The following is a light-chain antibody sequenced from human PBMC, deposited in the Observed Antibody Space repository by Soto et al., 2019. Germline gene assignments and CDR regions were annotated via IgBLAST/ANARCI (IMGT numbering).Light chain of an antibody. Sequence: DIQMTQSPSSLSASVGDRVTITCRASQTIDTYLNWYQQRPGKAPKLLIFAASSLQGGVPSRFSGSGSGTDFTLTISSLQPEDFATYYCQQSYSTPFTFGPGTKVDI. V-gene: IGKV1-39*01. CDR3: QQSYSTPFT. CDR2: AAS. J-gene: IGKJ3*01. CDR1: QTIDTY.